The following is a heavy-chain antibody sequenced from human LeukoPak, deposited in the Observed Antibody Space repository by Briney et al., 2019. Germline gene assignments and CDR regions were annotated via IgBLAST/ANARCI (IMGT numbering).Heavy chain of an antibody. CDR3: ARQRYSSGMDV. CDR1: GFIFSRYG. Sequence: GGSLRLSVAAAGFIFSRYGISWVGKAPGKRRDWVANIKQDGSEKYYVDSVKGRFTISRDNAKNSLYLQMNSLRAEDTAVYYCARQRYSSGMDVWGKGTTVTVSS. CDR2: IKQDGSEK. J-gene: IGHJ6*04. V-gene: IGHV3-7*01. D-gene: IGHD6-13*01.